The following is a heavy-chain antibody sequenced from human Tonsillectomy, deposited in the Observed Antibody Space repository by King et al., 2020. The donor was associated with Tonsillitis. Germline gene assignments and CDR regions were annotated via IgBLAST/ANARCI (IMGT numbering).Heavy chain of an antibody. Sequence: LQLQESGPGLVKSSETLSLTCAVSGYSISSGYYWGWIRQPPGKGLEWIASFYYTRSTYYNPSLKSRVTISVDTSRNQFSLKLTSVTAADTAVYYCARDRGRYSSGSWFDPWGQGTLVTVSS. V-gene: IGHV4-38-2*02. D-gene: IGHD3-10*01. CDR3: ARDRGRYSSGSWFDP. CDR2: FYYTRST. J-gene: IGHJ5*02. CDR1: GYSISSGYY.